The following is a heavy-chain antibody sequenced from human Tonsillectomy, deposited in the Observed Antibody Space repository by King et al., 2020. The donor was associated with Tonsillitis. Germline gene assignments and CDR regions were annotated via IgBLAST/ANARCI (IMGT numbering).Heavy chain of an antibody. CDR1: GFTFSSYG. CDR2: ISYDGSNE. Sequence: VQLVESGGGVVQPGRSLRLSCAASGFTFSSYGMHWVRQAPGKGLEWVAVISYDGSNEYYPDSVKGRFTISRDNSKNTLYLQMSSLSAEDTAVYYCAKEDYDSTRYYFDYWGQGALVTVSS. J-gene: IGHJ4*02. D-gene: IGHD3-22*01. CDR3: AKEDYDSTRYYFDY. V-gene: IGHV3-30*18.